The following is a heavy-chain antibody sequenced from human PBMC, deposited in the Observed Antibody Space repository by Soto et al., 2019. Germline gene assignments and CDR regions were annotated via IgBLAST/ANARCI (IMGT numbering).Heavy chain of an antibody. CDR2: ISGSGGST. V-gene: IGHV3-23*01. Sequence: PGGSLRLSSEPSGLSFSSYDISWVRQATGKGLEWVSAISGSGGSTYYADSVKGRFTISRDNSKNTLYLQMNSLRAEDTAVYYCAKDDVVVTDPGFDYWGQGTLVTVSS. J-gene: IGHJ4*02. D-gene: IGHD2-21*02. CDR1: GLSFSSYD. CDR3: AKDDVVVTDPGFDY.